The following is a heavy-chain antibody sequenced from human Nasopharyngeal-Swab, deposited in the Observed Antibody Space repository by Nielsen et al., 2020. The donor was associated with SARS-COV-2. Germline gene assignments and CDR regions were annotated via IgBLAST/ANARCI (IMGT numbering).Heavy chain of an antibody. V-gene: IGHV3-21*04. CDR3: AKFFGIESYYYYGMDV. CDR2: ISSSSSYI. Sequence: GESLKISCAASGFTFSSYSMNWVRQAPGKGLEWVSSISSSSSYIYYADSVKGRFTISRDNAKNSLYLQMNSLRAEDTAVYYCAKFFGIESYYYYGMDVWGQGTTVTVSS. CDR1: GFTFSSYS. D-gene: IGHD2/OR15-2a*01. J-gene: IGHJ6*02.